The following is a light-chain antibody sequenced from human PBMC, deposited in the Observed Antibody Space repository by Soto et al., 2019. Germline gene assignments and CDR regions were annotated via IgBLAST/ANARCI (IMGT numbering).Light chain of an antibody. CDR1: QSISSTF. CDR3: QQYYSSWT. V-gene: IGKV3-20*01. Sequence: EIVLTQSPGTLSLSPGERATLSCRASQSISSTFLAWYQHKPGQAPRVLIYGASRRATGIPDRFSGSGSGTDFTLTISRLEPEEFALYYCQQYYSSWTFGQGTKVEMK. CDR2: GAS. J-gene: IGKJ1*01.